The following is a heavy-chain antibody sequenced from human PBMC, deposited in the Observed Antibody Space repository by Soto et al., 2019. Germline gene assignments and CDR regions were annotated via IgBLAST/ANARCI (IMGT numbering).Heavy chain of an antibody. D-gene: IGHD3-22*01. CDR3: ARDYDSSGYYEAYYFDY. CDR2: IIPIFGTA. V-gene: IGHV1-69*06. CDR1: GGTFSSYA. Sequence: ASVKVSCKASGGTFSSYAISWVRQAPGQGLEWMGGIIPIFGTANYAQKFQGRVTITADKSTSTAYMELSSLRSEDTAVYYCARDYDSSGYYEAYYFDYWGQGTLVTVSS. J-gene: IGHJ4*02.